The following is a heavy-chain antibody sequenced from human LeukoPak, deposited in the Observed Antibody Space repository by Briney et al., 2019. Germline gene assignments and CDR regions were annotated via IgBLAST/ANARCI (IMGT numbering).Heavy chain of an antibody. V-gene: IGHV4-61*01. CDR2: IYYSGST. D-gene: IGHD4-11*01. Sequence: SETLSLTCTVSGGSVSSGTYHWSWIRQPPGKGLEWIGYIYYSGSTNYNASLKSRVTILVDTSKNQFSLKLSSVTAADTAVYYCARDRVRGNSNPYFDYWGQGTLVTVSS. CDR3: ARDRVRGNSNPYFDY. CDR1: GGSVSSGTYH. J-gene: IGHJ4*02.